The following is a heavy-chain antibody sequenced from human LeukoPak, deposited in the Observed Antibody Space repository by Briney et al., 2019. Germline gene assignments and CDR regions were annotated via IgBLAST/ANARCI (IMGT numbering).Heavy chain of an antibody. D-gene: IGHD6-19*01. CDR1: GGSFSGYY. J-gene: IGHJ4*02. CDR2: IYYSGST. Sequence: SETLSLTCAVYGGSFSGYYWSWIRQPPGKGLEWIGSIYYSGSTYYNPSLRSRVTISVDTSKNQFSLKLSSVTAADTAVYYFAREPAVAGAIGLIDYWGKGTLSPSPQ. V-gene: IGHV4-34*01. CDR3: AREPAVAGAIGLIDY.